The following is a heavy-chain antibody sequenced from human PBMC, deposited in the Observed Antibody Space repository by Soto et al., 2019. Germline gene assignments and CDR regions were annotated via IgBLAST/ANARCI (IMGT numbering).Heavy chain of an antibody. D-gene: IGHD2-15*01. V-gene: IGHV4-39*01. CDR1: GGSISSSSYY. CDR3: ASSSREDVVVVAAYFDY. Sequence: QLQLQESGPGLVKPSETLSLTCTVSGGSISSSSYYWGWIRQPPGKGLEWIGSIYYSGSTYYNPSLKSRVTISVDTSKNQFSLKLSSVTAADTAVYYCASSSREDVVVVAAYFDYWGQGTLVTVSS. CDR2: IYYSGST. J-gene: IGHJ4*02.